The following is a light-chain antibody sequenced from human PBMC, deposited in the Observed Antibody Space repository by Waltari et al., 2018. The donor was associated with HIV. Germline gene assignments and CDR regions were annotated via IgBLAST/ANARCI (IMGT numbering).Light chain of an antibody. V-gene: IGKV1-27*01. CDR2: GAS. CDR3: QKYNRAPRT. J-gene: IGKJ1*01. Sequence: DIQMTQSPSSLSASVGDRVTITCRATQGIANYLAWYQQKPGMVPQLLIYGASTLQPGAPSRFSGSGSGTDFTLTITSLQPEDAATYFCQKYNRAPRTFGQGTKVEIK. CDR1: QGIANY.